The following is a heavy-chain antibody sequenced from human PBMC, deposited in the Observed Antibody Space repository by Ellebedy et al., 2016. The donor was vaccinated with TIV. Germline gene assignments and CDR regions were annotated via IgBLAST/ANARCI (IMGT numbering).Heavy chain of an antibody. Sequence: GGSLRLXXAASGFTFSDHYMHWLRQAPGKGLEWVAAISYDGGEIYYADSVKGRFTISRDNSKNTLYLQLNSLRAEDTAVYYCAKDRGSDWYYDLWGRGTLVTVSS. CDR1: GFTFSDHY. J-gene: IGHJ2*01. D-gene: IGHD2-15*01. CDR2: ISYDGGEI. V-gene: IGHV3-30*18. CDR3: AKDRGSDWYYDL.